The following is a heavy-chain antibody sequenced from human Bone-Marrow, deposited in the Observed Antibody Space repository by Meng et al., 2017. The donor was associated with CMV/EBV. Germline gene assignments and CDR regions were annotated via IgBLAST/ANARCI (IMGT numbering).Heavy chain of an antibody. Sequence: SETLSLTCTVSGGSVSSGSYYWSWIRQPPGKGLEWIGYIYYSGSTNYNPSLKSRVTISVDTSKNQFSLKLSSVTAADTAVYYCARDAYEQWTYTLYGMDVWGQGTTVTVSS. CDR2: IYYSGST. J-gene: IGHJ6*02. CDR3: ARDAYEQWTYTLYGMDV. V-gene: IGHV4-61*01. CDR1: GGSVSSGSYY. D-gene: IGHD6-19*01.